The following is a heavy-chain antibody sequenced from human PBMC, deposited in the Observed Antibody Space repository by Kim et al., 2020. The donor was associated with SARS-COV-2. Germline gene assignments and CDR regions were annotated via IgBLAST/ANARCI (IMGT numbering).Heavy chain of an antibody. CDR3: ARQFQDAFHI. CDR1: ESRFASYW. CDR2: IYPGDSDV. J-gene: IGHJ3*02. Sequence: GASLKISCQWSESRFASYWLAWLRQMPGKGLEWMGIIYPGDSDVRYSPSFRGQVIISADKSISTAYLQWSSLKASDSAMYYCARQFQDAFHIWGQGTMVTVSS. D-gene: IGHD2-21*01. V-gene: IGHV5-51*01.